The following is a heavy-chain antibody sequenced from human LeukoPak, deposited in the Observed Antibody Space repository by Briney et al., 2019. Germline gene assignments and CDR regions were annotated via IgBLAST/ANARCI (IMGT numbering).Heavy chain of an antibody. CDR2: IYFRGRT. D-gene: IGHD2-21*02. CDR1: GASISSSSYY. V-gene: IGHV4-39*01. J-gene: IGHJ3*02. CDR3: ARQDRIYCAADCYGDFDI. Sequence: ASETLSLTCSVSGASISSSSYYWGWIRQPPGKGMEWIGSIYFRGRTSYSPSLKSRVTIFIDTSKNQFSLKVTSVTAADTAVYYCARQDRIYCAADCYGDFDIWGQGTVVIVSS.